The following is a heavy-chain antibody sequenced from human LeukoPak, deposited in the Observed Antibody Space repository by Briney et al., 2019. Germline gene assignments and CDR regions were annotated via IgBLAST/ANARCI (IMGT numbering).Heavy chain of an antibody. J-gene: IGHJ4*02. D-gene: IGHD3-10*01. CDR3: ARDGWFGAY. V-gene: IGHV4-34*01. Sequence: SETLSLTCAVYGGSFSGFYWNWIRQPPGKGLEWIGEIDHSGSTNYNPSLKSRVTISVDRANNQFSLKLSSVTAADTAVYYCARDGWFGAYWGQGTLVTVSS. CDR1: GGSFSGFY. CDR2: IDHSGST.